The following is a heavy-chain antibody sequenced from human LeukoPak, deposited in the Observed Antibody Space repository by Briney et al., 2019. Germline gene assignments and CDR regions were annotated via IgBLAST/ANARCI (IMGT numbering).Heavy chain of an antibody. J-gene: IGHJ2*01. CDR1: GFTFSSYS. V-gene: IGHV3-48*04. D-gene: IGHD6-13*01. CDR2: ISSSSSTI. Sequence: GGSLRLSCAASGFTFSSYSMNWVRQAPGKGLEWVSYISSSSSTIYYADSVKGRFIISRDNAKNSLYLQMNSLRAEDTAVYYCARREQQLVPYWYFDLWGRGTLVTVSS. CDR3: ARREQQLVPYWYFDL.